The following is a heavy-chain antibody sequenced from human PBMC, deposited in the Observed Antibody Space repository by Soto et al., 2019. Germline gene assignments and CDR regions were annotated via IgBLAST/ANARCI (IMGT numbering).Heavy chain of an antibody. V-gene: IGHV3-73*01. Sequence: GVSLRLSCAASGFTFSGSAMHWVRQASGKGLEWVGRIRSKANSYATAYAASVKGRFTISRDDSKNTAYLQMNSLKTEDTAVYYCTRRAGETVTTHTYYYYGMDVWGQGTTVTVSS. CDR1: GFTFSGSA. J-gene: IGHJ6*02. D-gene: IGHD4-4*01. CDR3: TRRAGETVTTHTYYYYGMDV. CDR2: IRSKANSYAT.